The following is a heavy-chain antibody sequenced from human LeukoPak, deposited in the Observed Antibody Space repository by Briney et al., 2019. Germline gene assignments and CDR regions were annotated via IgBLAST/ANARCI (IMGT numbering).Heavy chain of an antibody. J-gene: IGHJ4*02. CDR3: ATAYLSLYSSSWYRTIDY. CDR2: FDPEDGET. CDR1: GYTLTELS. D-gene: IGHD6-13*01. Sequence: ASVKVSCKVSGYTLTELSMHWVRQAPGKGLEWMGGFDPEDGETIYAQKFQGRVTMTEDTSTDTAYMELSSLRSEDTAVYYCATAYLSLYSSSWYRTIDYWGQGTLVTVSS. V-gene: IGHV1-24*01.